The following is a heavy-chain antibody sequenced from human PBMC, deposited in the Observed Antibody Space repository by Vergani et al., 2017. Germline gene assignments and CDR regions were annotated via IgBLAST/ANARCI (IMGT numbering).Heavy chain of an antibody. J-gene: IGHJ5*02. D-gene: IGHD3-3*01. CDR2: IVVGSGNT. CDR1: GYTFTSYY. Sequence: QLVQSGAEVKKPGASVKVSCKASGYTFTSYYMHWVRQAPGQGLEWKGWIVVGSGNTNYAQKFQERVTITRDMSTRTAYMELSSLRSEDTAVYYCAALPLRNDLWSGYYAPWGQGTLVTVSS. CDR3: AALPLRNDLWSGYYAP. V-gene: IGHV1-58*02.